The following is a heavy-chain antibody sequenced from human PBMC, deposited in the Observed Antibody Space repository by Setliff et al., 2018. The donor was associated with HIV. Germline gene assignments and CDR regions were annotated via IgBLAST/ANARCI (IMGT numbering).Heavy chain of an antibody. CDR2: LFHTGSS. V-gene: IGHV4-39*01. D-gene: IGHD3-22*01. CDR1: GDSLAGSHYS. Sequence: KASETLSLTCTVSGDSLAGSHYSWGWVRQPPGQGLERLGNLFHTGSSYFNPSLKSRLTMSVDTSKNQFSLSLISMTAADSAVYYCARLGDNSDWRSNYFFYYMDVWGKGTTVTVS. CDR3: ARLGDNSDWRSNYFFYYMDV. J-gene: IGHJ6*03.